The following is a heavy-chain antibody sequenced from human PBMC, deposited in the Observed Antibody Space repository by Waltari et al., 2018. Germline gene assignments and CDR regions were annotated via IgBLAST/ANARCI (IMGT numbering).Heavy chain of an antibody. V-gene: IGHV4-4*02. CDR3: ARGTYGYGKYDS. CDR1: GGSISSGTW. D-gene: IGHD5-12*01. CDR2: SYYSGST. Sequence: QVQLQESGPGLVKPSGTLSLTCTVSGGSISSGTWWSWVRQSPGQGLAWIGESYYSGSTNYKPSLESRVTIAVDRSKNQFSLSLRSVTAADTAMYFCARGTYGYGKYDSWGQGTLVTVSS. J-gene: IGHJ4*02.